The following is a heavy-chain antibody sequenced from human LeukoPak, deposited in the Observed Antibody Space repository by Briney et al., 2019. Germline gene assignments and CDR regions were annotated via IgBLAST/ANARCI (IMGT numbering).Heavy chain of an antibody. J-gene: IGHJ4*02. D-gene: IGHD1-1*01. CDR3: ARSRTALFDY. V-gene: IGHV4-34*01. Sequence: SETLSLTCAVYGGSFSGYYWSWIRQPPGKGLEWIGSIYYSGSTYYNPSLKSRVTISVDTSKNQFSLKLSSVTAADTAVYYCARSRTALFDYWGQGTLVTVSS. CDR1: GGSFSGYY. CDR2: IYYSGST.